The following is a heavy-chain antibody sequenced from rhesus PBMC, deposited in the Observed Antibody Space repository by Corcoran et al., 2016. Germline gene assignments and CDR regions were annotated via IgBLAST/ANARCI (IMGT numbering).Heavy chain of an antibody. D-gene: IGHD3-3*01. CDR2: ISVTGGSS. V-gene: IGHV4-173*01. CDR3: ARGIYYFDY. Sequence: QVQLQESGPGLVKPSETLSLTCAVPGGSLTHNYWPWLRQSPGKGLEWIGYISVTGGSSDHNPSLRSRVTISTDTSKNQFSLNLSSLTAADTAVYYCARGIYYFDYWGQGVLVTVSS. CDR1: GGSLTHNY. J-gene: IGHJ4*01.